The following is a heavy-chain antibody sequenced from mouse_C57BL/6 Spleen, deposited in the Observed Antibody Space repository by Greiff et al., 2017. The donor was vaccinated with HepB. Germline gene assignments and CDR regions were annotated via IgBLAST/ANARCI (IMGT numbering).Heavy chain of an antibody. Sequence: VQLQQSGPELVKPGDSVKISCKASGYSFTGYFMNWVMQSHGKSLEWIGRINPYNGDTFYNQKFKGKATLTVDKSSSTAHMELRSLTSEDSAVYYCARGVITTVVARGFFDYWGQGTTLTVSS. CDR1: GYSFTGYF. CDR3: ARGVITTVVARGFFDY. V-gene: IGHV1-20*01. CDR2: INPYNGDT. D-gene: IGHD1-1*01. J-gene: IGHJ2*01.